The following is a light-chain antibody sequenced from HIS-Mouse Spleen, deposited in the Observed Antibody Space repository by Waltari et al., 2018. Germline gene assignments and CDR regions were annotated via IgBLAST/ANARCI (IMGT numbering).Light chain of an antibody. Sequence: QSALTQPASVSGSPGQSSTISCPGTSSYVGSYNLVSWYQQHPGKAPKLMIYEGSKRPSGVSNRFSGSKSGNTASLTISGLQAEDEADYYCCSYAGSSTFVVFGGGTKLTVL. CDR3: CSYAGSSTFVV. J-gene: IGLJ2*01. CDR1: SSYVGSYNL. CDR2: EGS. V-gene: IGLV2-23*03.